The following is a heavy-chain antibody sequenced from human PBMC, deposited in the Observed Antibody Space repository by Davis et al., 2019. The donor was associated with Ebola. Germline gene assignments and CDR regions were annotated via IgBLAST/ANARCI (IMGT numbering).Heavy chain of an antibody. Sequence: GESLKISCAASGFTVSSNYMSWVRQAPGKGLEWVSVIYSGGSTYYADSVKGRFTISRDNSKNTLYLQMNSLRAEDTAVYYCARDYSTYYYDSSGLNPSWGQGTLVTVSS. CDR2: IYSGGST. J-gene: IGHJ5*02. V-gene: IGHV3-53*01. CDR3: ARDYSTYYYDSSGLNPS. D-gene: IGHD3-22*01. CDR1: GFTVSSNY.